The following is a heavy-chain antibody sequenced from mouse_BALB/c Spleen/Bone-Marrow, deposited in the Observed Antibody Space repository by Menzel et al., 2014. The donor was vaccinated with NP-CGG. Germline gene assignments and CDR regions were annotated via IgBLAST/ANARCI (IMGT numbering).Heavy chain of an antibody. CDR1: GFSLTSHG. J-gene: IGHJ3*01. CDR2: IWAGGST. CDR3: ATHDGYYSSFAY. D-gene: IGHD2-3*01. Sequence: VKLAESGPGLVAPSQSVSITCTVSGFSLTSHGVHWVRQPPGKGLEWLGVIWAGGSTNYDSALMSRLIISKDNSKNQAFLKMNRLQTDDTGIYYCATHDGYYSSFAYWGQGTLVTVSA. V-gene: IGHV2-9*02.